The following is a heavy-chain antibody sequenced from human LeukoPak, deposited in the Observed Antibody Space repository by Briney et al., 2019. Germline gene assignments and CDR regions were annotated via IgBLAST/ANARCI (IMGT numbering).Heavy chain of an antibody. J-gene: IGHJ4*02. CDR3: ARDVGYDSSGYYTDY. CDR2: IYYSGST. V-gene: IGHV4-59*01. Sequence: PSETLSLTCTVSGASISNYYWSWIRQPPGKGLEWIGCIYYSGSTNYNPSLKSRVTISVDTSKNQFSLKLSSVTAADTAIYYCARDVGYDSSGYYTDYWGQGTLVTVSS. CDR1: GASISNYY. D-gene: IGHD3-22*01.